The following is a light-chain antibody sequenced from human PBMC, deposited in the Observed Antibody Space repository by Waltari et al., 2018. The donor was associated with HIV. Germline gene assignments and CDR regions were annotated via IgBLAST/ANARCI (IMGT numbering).Light chain of an antibody. Sequence: QSVVTQPPSASGTPGQRVTISCSGSSSHIGDNYVYWYQQFPGTTPKLLIDMNDRRPSGVPDQFSGSKSGTSASLAISGLRSEDEADYYCATWDNSLSVWVFGGGSKLTVL. J-gene: IGLJ3*02. CDR1: SSHIGDNY. CDR2: MND. V-gene: IGLV1-47*01. CDR3: ATWDNSLSVWV.